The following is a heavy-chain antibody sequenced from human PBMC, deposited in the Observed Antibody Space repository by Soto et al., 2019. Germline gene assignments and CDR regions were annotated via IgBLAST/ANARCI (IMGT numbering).Heavy chain of an antibody. V-gene: IGHV4-39*01. CDR3: ATQTCGGASGYGYYYDHMDV. D-gene: IGHD2-15*01. Sequence: QLQLQASGPGLVKPSETLSLTCTVSGGSISSSSYYWGWIRQPPGKGLGWIGSIYYSGSTYYNPSLKSRVTKSVVTCKNQFSVDLTSVTSADTAVYYCATQTCGGASGYGYYYDHMDVWGKGTTVTVSS. CDR1: GGSISSSSYY. J-gene: IGHJ6*03. CDR2: IYYSGST.